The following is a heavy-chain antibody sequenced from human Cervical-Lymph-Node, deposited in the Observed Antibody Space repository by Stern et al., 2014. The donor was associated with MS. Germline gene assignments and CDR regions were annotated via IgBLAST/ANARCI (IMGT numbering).Heavy chain of an antibody. V-gene: IGHV2-5*02. CDR3: AHRTAGPFDY. CDR2: IYWDDQM. CDR1: GFSLSTSGLG. Sequence: QVTLRESGPALVKPTQTLTLTCTFSGFSLSTSGLGVGWIRQPPGEALEWLAYIYWDDQMRYSPSLKSRLTITKDTSKNQVVLTLTNVDPVDTATYYCAHRTAGPFDYWGQGTLVTVSS. J-gene: IGHJ4*02.